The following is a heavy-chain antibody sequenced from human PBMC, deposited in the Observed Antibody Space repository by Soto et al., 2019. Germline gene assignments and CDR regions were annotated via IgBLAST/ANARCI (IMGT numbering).Heavy chain of an antibody. Sequence: SVKVSCKASGGTFSSYAISWVRQAPGQGLEWMGRIIPILDIANYAQKFQDRVTITADKSTSTAYMELNSLRSEDTAVYYCARDLTPTDYWGQGTLVTVSS. J-gene: IGHJ4*02. D-gene: IGHD3-9*01. CDR1: GGTFSSYA. CDR2: IIPILDIA. V-gene: IGHV1-69*04. CDR3: ARDLTPTDY.